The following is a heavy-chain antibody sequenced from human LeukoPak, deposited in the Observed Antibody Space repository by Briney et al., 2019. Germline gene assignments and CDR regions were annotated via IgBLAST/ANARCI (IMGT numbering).Heavy chain of an antibody. D-gene: IGHD3-22*01. CDR3: ARGEYYYDGGY. V-gene: IGHV3-53*01. Sequence: GGSLRLSCAASGFILSSSYMSWVRQAPGKGLEWVSAIRSGGDTYYADSVKGRFTISRDNAKNSLFLQMNSLRAEETAVYYCARGEYYYDGGYWGQGTLVTVSS. J-gene: IGHJ4*02. CDR2: IRSGGDT. CDR1: GFILSSSY.